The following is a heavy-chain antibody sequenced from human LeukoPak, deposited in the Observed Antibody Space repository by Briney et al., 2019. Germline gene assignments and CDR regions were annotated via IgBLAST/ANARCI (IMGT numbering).Heavy chain of an antibody. CDR3: VREWFLARYS. J-gene: IGHJ4*02. V-gene: IGHV3-7*01. D-gene: IGHD3-10*01. Sequence: PGGSLRLSCAASGFTFDYHWMTWVRQAPGKGLEWVANIDEGGNKVYYAESVRGRFTISRDNAKNSVFLQMNSLRAEDTAVYYCVREWFLARYSWGQGALVTVSS. CDR1: GFTFDYHW. CDR2: IDEGGNKV.